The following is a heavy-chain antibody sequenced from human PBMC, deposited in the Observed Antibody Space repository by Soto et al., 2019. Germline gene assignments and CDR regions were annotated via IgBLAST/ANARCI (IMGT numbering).Heavy chain of an antibody. CDR3: ARRHLAVAVSPWFDP. V-gene: IGHV2-26*01. J-gene: IGHJ5*02. Sequence: QVTLKESGPVLVKPTETLTLRCTVSGLSITDSEMGVSWIRRPPGQPLEWLAHIDSSGEKSYRTFLKSRLAISKDTSKSQIVLTMTNMDPADTATYYCARRHLAVAVSPWFDPWGQGILVTVSS. D-gene: IGHD6-19*01. CDR1: GLSITDSEMG. CDR2: IDSSGEK.